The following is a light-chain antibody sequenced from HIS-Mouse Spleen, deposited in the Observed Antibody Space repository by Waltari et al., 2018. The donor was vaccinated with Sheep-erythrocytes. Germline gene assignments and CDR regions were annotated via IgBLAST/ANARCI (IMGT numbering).Light chain of an antibody. CDR1: SPTIGINY. V-gene: IGLV1-51*01. CDR3: GTWDSSLSAGRV. CDR2: DNN. Sequence: QSVLTQPHSVSAAPGPKLPIPSSGTSPTIGINYVSWYQQLPGTAPKLLIYDNNKRPSGIPDRFSGSKSGTSATLGITGLQTGDEADYYCGTWDSSLSAGRVFGGGTKLTVL. J-gene: IGLJ3*02.